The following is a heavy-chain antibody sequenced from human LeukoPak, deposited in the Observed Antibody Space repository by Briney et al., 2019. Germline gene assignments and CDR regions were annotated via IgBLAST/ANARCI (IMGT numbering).Heavy chain of an antibody. D-gene: IGHD3-9*01. CDR3: ARDILTGYYNYRFDP. CDR1: GGTFSSYA. Sequence: ASVKVSCKASGGTFSSYAISWVRQAPGQGLEWMGGIIPIFGTANYAQKFQGRVTITTDESTSTAYMELSSPRSEDTAVYYCARDILTGYYNYRFDPWGQGTLVTVSS. J-gene: IGHJ5*02. CDR2: IIPIFGTA. V-gene: IGHV1-69*05.